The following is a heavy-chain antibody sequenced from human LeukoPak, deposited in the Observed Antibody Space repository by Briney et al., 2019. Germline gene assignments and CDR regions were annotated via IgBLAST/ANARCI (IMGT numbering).Heavy chain of an antibody. CDR2: ISGDGRNI. V-gene: IGHV3-74*01. CDR1: GFTFSSYW. Sequence: PGGSLRLSCVASGFTFSSYWMHWVRQDPRKGLVWVSRISGDGRNINYADSVRGRFTISRDNAKNTLYLQMNSLRAEDTALYHCARLTGTTYYYGMDVWGQGTTVTVSS. CDR3: ARLTGTTYYYGMDV. J-gene: IGHJ6*02. D-gene: IGHD1-20*01.